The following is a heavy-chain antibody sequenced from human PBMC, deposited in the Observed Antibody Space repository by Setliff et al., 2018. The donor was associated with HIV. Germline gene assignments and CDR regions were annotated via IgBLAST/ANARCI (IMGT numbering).Heavy chain of an antibody. V-gene: IGHV4-34*01. CDR1: GGSFSGYY. CDR3: ARGPYCSGGSCYSSLDY. Sequence: PSETLSLTCAVYGGSFSGYYWSWIRQPPGKGLEWIGEIDHRGSTNYNPSLKSRVTISADTSKNQFSLKLSSVTAADTAVYYCARGPYCSGGSCYSSLDYWGQGTLVTVSS. CDR2: IDHRGST. D-gene: IGHD2-15*01. J-gene: IGHJ4*02.